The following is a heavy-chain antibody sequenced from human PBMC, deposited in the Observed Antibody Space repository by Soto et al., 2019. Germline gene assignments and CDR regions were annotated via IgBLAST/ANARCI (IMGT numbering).Heavy chain of an antibody. J-gene: IGHJ6*02. Sequence: PGESLKISCKGSGFGFTNYWIGWVRQMPGKGLEWMGLIYPGDSDTRYSSSFQGQVTISADKSISTAYLQWSSLKASDTAMYYCARRGQTAVYYYYGMDVWGQGTTVTVSS. CDR1: GFGFTNYW. V-gene: IGHV5-51*01. CDR2: IYPGDSDT. CDR3: ARRGQTAVYYYYGMDV.